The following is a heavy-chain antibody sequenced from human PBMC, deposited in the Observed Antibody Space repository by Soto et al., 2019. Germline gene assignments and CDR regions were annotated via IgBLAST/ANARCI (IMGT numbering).Heavy chain of an antibody. J-gene: IGHJ4*02. CDR2: ISGSGDST. CDR3: ARRSSGWYFDY. CDR1: GFSFSSYA. V-gene: IGHV3-23*01. D-gene: IGHD6-19*01. Sequence: EVQLLESGGGLVQPGGSLRLSCAASGFSFSSYAMNWVRQAPGKGLEWVSVISGSGDSTYYADSVKGRFTISRGNSKNTLYLQMISLRAEDTAVYYCARRSSGWYFDYWGQGTLVIVSS.